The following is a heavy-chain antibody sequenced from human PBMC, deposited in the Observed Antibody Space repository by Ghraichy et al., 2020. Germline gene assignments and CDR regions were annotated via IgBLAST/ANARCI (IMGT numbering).Heavy chain of an antibody. CDR2: IIPIFGTA. CDR3: ARESSPPAPGIAVAGTRWFDP. J-gene: IGHJ5*02. CDR1: GGTFSSYA. Sequence: SVKVSCKASGGTFSSYAISWVRQAPGQGLEWMGGIIPIFGTANYAQKFQGRVTITADESTSTAYMELSSLRSEDTAVYYCARESSPPAPGIAVAGTRWFDPWGQGTLVTVSS. D-gene: IGHD6-19*01. V-gene: IGHV1-69*13.